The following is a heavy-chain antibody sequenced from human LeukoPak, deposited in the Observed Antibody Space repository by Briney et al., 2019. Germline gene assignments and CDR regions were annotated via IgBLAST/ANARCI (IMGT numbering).Heavy chain of an antibody. D-gene: IGHD2-15*01. J-gene: IGHJ4*02. V-gene: IGHV4-4*07. CDR1: GGSISTYY. Sequence: KPSETLSLTCTVSGGSISTYYWSWIRQPAGKGLEWIGRVYTSGSTNYNPSLKSRVTISVDTSKNQFSLKLSSVTAADTAVYYCASVGPNCSGGSCTDYWGQGTLVTVSS. CDR3: ASVGPNCSGGSCTDY. CDR2: VYTSGST.